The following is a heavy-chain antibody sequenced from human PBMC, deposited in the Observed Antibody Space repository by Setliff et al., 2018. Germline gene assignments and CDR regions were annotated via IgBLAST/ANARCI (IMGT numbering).Heavy chain of an antibody. D-gene: IGHD2-15*01. J-gene: IGHJ4*02. CDR2: INWSGAGT. V-gene: IGHV3-20*04. CDR1: GFTFDDYG. Sequence: PGGSLRLSCAASGFTFDDYGMAWVRQAPGKGLEWVSGINWSGAGTGYADSVKGRFTFSRDDSKSIAYLQMSSLQTEDTALYYCTRVTHGLAAPEDYWGQGTLVTVSS. CDR3: TRVTHGLAAPEDY.